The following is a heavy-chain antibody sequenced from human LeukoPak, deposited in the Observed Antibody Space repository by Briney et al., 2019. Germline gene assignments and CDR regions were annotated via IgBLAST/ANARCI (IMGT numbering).Heavy chain of an antibody. CDR2: ISGSGGNT. Sequence: GSLRLSCATSGTTFSSYPMSWVRQAPGKGLEWVSGISGSGGNTYYADSVKGRITISRDNSKNTVDLQVNSLRAEDTAVYFCALGLLGFWGQGTLVTVSS. CDR3: ALGLLGF. J-gene: IGHJ4*02. D-gene: IGHD3/OR15-3a*01. V-gene: IGHV3-23*01. CDR1: GTTFSSYP.